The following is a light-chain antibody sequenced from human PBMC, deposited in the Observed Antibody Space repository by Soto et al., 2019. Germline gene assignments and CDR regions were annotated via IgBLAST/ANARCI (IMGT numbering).Light chain of an antibody. Sequence: EIVMTQSPATLSVSPGETATLSCRASQSVAFHLAWYQQKPGQGPRLLIYGAFTRATGIPARFSGSGSGTQITLTIGSLQSEDFAVYYCQQNKKWPPLTFGGGTKVEIK. CDR1: QSVAFH. CDR3: QQNKKWPPLT. J-gene: IGKJ4*01. CDR2: GAF. V-gene: IGKV3-15*01.